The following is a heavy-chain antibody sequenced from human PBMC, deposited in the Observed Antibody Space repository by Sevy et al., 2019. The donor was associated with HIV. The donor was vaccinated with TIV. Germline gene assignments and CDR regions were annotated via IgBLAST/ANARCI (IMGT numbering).Heavy chain of an antibody. Sequence: SETLSLTCTVSGGSISSSCYYWGWIRQPPGKGLEWIGSIYYSGSDYYNPSLKSRVTISVDTSKNQFSLKLSSVTAADTAVDYGARHPIAVAGTGFDYWGQGTLVTVSS. J-gene: IGHJ4*02. CDR2: IYYSGSD. V-gene: IGHV4-39*01. CDR1: GGSISSSCYY. D-gene: IGHD6-19*01. CDR3: ARHPIAVAGTGFDY.